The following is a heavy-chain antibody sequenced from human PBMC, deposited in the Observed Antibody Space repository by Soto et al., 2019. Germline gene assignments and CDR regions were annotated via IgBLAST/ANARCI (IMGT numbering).Heavy chain of an antibody. CDR1: GGSISSGDYY. CDR3: ARWTTKKAAFDI. V-gene: IGHV4-30-4*01. D-gene: IGHD4-17*01. Sequence: SETLSLTCTVSGGSISSGDYYWSWIRQPPGKGLEWIGYIYYSGSTYYNPSLKSRVTISVDTSKNQFSLKLSTVTAADTAVYYCARWTTKKAAFDIWGKGTMVTVSS. J-gene: IGHJ3*02. CDR2: IYYSGST.